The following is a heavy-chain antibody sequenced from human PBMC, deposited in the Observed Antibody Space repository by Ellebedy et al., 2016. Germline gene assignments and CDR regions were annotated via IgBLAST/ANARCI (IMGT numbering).Heavy chain of an antibody. J-gene: IGHJ2*01. CDR2: LFYRGST. D-gene: IGHD6-19*01. Sequence: SETLSLTCNVSGGSISSSGYSWGWLRQSPGKGLEWIGCLFYRGSTYYNPSLQSRVTMSVDASKNQFFLNVKSVTVPDTSVYYCWRGLGAVAGVLYWYCDLWGRGTRVTFSS. CDR1: GGSISSSGYS. V-gene: IGHV4-39*07. CDR3: WRGLGAVAGVLYWYCDL.